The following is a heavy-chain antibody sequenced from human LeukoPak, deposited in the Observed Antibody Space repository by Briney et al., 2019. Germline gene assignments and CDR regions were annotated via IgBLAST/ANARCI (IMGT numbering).Heavy chain of an antibody. D-gene: IGHD3-3*01. J-gene: IGHJ4*02. Sequence: PGGSLRLSCAASGFTFSSYSMNWVRQAPGKGLEWVSYISSSSSTMYYADSVKGRFTISRDNAKNSLYLQMNSLRDEDTAVYYCARDLSGFWSGYYTYFDYWGQGTLVTVSS. CDR2: ISSSSSTM. CDR3: ARDLSGFWSGYYTYFDY. V-gene: IGHV3-48*02. CDR1: GFTFSSYS.